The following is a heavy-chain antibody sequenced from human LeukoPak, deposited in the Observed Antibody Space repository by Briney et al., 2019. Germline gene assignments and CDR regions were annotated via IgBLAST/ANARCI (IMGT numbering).Heavy chain of an antibody. D-gene: IGHD5-18*01. V-gene: IGHV1-46*01. CDR1: GYTFTSNY. Sequence: GASVKVSCKAFGYTFTSNYMHWVRQAPGQGPEWMGVISPSGGSTTYAQKFQGRVTLTRDMSTSTDYLELSSLRSEDTAVYYCTRELGYSYGLGIDCWGQGTLVTVSP. CDR2: ISPSGGST. CDR3: TRELGYSYGLGIDC. J-gene: IGHJ4*02.